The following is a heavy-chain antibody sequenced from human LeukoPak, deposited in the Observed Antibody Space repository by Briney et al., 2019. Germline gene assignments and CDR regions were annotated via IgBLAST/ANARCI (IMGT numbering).Heavy chain of an antibody. D-gene: IGHD2-15*01. Sequence: PGGSLRLSCAASGFTFSSYGMHWVRQAPGKGLEWVAVIWYDGSNKYYADSVKGRFTISRDNSKNTLYLQMNSLRAEDTAVYYCAKSWSDYYYYGMDVWGQGTTVTVSS. V-gene: IGHV3-33*06. CDR3: AKSWSDYYYYGMDV. J-gene: IGHJ6*02. CDR2: IWYDGSNK. CDR1: GFTFSSYG.